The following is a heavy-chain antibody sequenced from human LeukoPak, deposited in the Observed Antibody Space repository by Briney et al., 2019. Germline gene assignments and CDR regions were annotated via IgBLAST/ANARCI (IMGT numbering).Heavy chain of an antibody. J-gene: IGHJ3*02. CDR2: IYYSGST. Sequence: KPPQTLSLTCTVSGGSISSGGYYWSWIRQHPGKGLEWIGYIYYSGSTYYNPSLKSRVTISVDTSKNQFSLKLSSVTAADTAVYYCARDTVTTDGSVAFDIWGQGTMVTVSS. CDR3: ARDTVTTDGSVAFDI. V-gene: IGHV4-31*03. CDR1: GGSISSGGYY. D-gene: IGHD4-4*01.